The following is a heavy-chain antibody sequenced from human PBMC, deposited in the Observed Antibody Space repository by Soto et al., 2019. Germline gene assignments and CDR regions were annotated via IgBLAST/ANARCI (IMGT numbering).Heavy chain of an antibody. J-gene: IGHJ5*02. Sequence: SETLSLTCTVSGGSISSSTYFWGWIRQPPGKGLQWIGSIYYSGSTYYNPSLKSRVTISVDTSKNQFSLKLSSVTAADTAVYYCATSNWFDPRALGTLVTVSA. CDR2: IYYSGST. V-gene: IGHV4-39*01. CDR3: ATSNWFDP. CDR1: GGSISSSTYF.